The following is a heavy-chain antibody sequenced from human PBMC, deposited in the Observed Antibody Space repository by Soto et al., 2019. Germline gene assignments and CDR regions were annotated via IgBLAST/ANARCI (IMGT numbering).Heavy chain of an antibody. CDR2: IYPGDSDT. CDR1: GYRFTSYW. CDR3: ARHGSSGMDV. V-gene: IGHV5-51*01. J-gene: IGHJ6*02. Sequence: PGESLKISCRVSGYRFTSYWIGWVRQMPGKGLECMGIIYPGDSDTRYSPSFQGQVTISADKSISTAYPQWSSLKASDTGMYYCARHGSSGMDVWGQGTTVTVSS.